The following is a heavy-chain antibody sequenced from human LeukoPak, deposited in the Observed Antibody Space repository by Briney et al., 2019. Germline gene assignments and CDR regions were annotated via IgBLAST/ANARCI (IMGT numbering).Heavy chain of an antibody. V-gene: IGHV3-23*01. CDR1: GFTFGTYD. Sequence: PGGSLRLSCTASGFTFGTYDMSWVRQAPGKGLEWVSTVRVNGRSTYYADSVKGRFTISRDDSKNTLYLQMNSLRAEDTAVYYCAKVRVTAIDYWGQGTLVTVSS. D-gene: IGHD3-10*01. CDR3: AKVRVTAIDY. CDR2: VRVNGRST. J-gene: IGHJ4*02.